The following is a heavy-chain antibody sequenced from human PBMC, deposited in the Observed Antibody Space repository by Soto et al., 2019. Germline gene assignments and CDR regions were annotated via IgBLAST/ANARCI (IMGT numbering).Heavy chain of an antibody. V-gene: IGHV3-21*01. CDR1: GFTFSSYS. CDR3: ARDQTVGFLEWLEDYYYYMDV. Sequence: EVQLVESGGGLVKPGGSLRLSCAASGFTFSSYSMNWVRQAPGKGLEWVSSISSSSSYIYYADSVKGRFTISKDNAKNSLYLQMNSQRAEDTAVYYCARDQTVGFLEWLEDYYYYMDVWGKGTTVTVSS. D-gene: IGHD3-3*02. CDR2: ISSSSSYI. J-gene: IGHJ6*03.